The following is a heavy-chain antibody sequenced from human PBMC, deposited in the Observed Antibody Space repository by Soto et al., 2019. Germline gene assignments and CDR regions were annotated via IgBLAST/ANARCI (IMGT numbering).Heavy chain of an antibody. D-gene: IGHD5-18*01. J-gene: IGHJ4*02. Sequence: GGSLRLSCAASGFTVSTKYMSWVRQAPGKGLEWVSVIYSGGSTFYADSVRGRFTISRDNSKNTVNLQMNSLRAEDTAVYYCARGNVDTAMVNYYIGYWGQGTLVTVSS. CDR1: GFTVSTKY. CDR3: ARGNVDTAMVNYYIGY. V-gene: IGHV3-66*01. CDR2: IYSGGST.